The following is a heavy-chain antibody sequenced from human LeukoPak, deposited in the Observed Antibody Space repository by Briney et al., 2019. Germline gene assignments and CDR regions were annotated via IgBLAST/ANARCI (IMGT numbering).Heavy chain of an antibody. J-gene: IGHJ4*02. D-gene: IGHD3-22*01. V-gene: IGHV1-69*04. CDR3: ARDPLVKRYYYDSSGYYFMLY. CDR2: IIPILGIA. Sequence: SVKVSCKASGGTFSSYAISWVRQAPGQGLEWMGRIIPILGIANYAQKFQGRVTITADKSTSTAYMELSSLRSEDTAVYYCARDPLVKRYYYDSSGYYFMLYWGQGTLVTVSS. CDR1: GGTFSSYA.